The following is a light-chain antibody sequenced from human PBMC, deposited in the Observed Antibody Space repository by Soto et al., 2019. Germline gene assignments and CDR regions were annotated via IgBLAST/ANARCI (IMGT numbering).Light chain of an antibody. CDR1: QSITTS. CDR2: KAS. J-gene: IGKJ1*01. V-gene: IGKV1-5*03. Sequence: DIQMTQSPSTLSASVGDRVTITCRASQSITTSLAWYQQKPGKPPKLLIYKASSLESGVPSRFSGSGSGTEFTLTTSSLQPDDFATYYCQQYNSYSWTFGQGTKVGIK. CDR3: QQYNSYSWT.